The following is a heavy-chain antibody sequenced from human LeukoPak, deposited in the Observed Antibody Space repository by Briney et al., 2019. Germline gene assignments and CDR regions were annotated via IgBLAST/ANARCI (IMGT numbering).Heavy chain of an antibody. D-gene: IGHD6-13*01. CDR2: IYTSGST. Sequence: SETLSLTATVSGAPISSYYWTWIRKPAGKGREGIGLIYTSGSTNYNPSLKSRVTMSVDTSKNQFSLKLSSVTAADTAVYYCARDLGIAAAGRNNWFDPWGQGTLVTVSS. J-gene: IGHJ5*02. CDR3: ARDLGIAAAGRNNWFDP. V-gene: IGHV4-4*07. CDR1: GAPISSYY.